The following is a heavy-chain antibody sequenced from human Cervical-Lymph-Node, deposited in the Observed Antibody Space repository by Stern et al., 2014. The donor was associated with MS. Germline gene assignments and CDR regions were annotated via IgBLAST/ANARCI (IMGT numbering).Heavy chain of an antibody. CDR2: IYWNWDK. D-gene: IGHD4-17*01. Sequence: DSGPTLVKPTQTLTLTCTFSGFSLSTSGVGVVWIRQHPAKALEWLGVIYWNWDKRHSPSLKSRLAITKYTSKNQVVLTMTNMDPVDTATYYCAHSAGVYGDKLFDYWGQGTLLTVSS. CDR3: AHSAGVYGDKLFDY. J-gene: IGHJ4*02. CDR1: GFSLSTSGVG. V-gene: IGHV2-5*01.